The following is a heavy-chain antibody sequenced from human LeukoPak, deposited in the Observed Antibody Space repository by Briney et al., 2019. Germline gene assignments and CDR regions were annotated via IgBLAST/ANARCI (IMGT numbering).Heavy chain of an antibody. Sequence: SETLSLTCTVSGGSISSYYWSWIRQPPGKGLEWIGYIYYSGSTNYNPSLKSRVTISVDTSKNQFSLKLSSVTAADTAVYYCARHKQGIAAAGWVGNYWYGMDVWGQGTTVTVSS. D-gene: IGHD6-13*01. J-gene: IGHJ6*02. CDR1: GGSISSYY. CDR3: ARHKQGIAAAGWVGNYWYGMDV. CDR2: IYYSGST. V-gene: IGHV4-59*08.